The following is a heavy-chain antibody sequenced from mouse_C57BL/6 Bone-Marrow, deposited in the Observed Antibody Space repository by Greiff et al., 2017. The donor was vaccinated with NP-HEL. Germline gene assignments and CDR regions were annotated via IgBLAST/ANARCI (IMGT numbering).Heavy chain of an antibody. J-gene: IGHJ1*03. CDR3: ARSWVWYFDV. V-gene: IGHV1-4*01. Sequence: VQLQESGAELARPGASVKMSCKASGYTFTSYTMHWVKQRPGQGLEWIGDINPSSGYTKYNQKFKDKATLTADKSSSTAYMQLSSLTSEDSAVYYCARSWVWYFDVWGTGTTVTVSS. D-gene: IGHD4-1*01. CDR2: INPSSGYT. CDR1: GYTFTSYT.